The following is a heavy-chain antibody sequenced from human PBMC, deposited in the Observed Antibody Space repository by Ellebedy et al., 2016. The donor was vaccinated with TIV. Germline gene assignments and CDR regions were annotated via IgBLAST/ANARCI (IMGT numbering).Heavy chain of an antibody. CDR1: GYTFTTYA. Sequence: AASVKVSCKASGYTFTTYAVHWVRQAPGQGLEWMGWINPGNAVAQYSQNFQGRVTITRDTSATTAYMELNSLRSEDTAVYYCAREGGVVGFRAFGYWGQGILVTVSS. V-gene: IGHV1-3*01. CDR2: INPGNAVA. CDR3: AREGGVVGFRAFGY. J-gene: IGHJ4*02. D-gene: IGHD1-26*01.